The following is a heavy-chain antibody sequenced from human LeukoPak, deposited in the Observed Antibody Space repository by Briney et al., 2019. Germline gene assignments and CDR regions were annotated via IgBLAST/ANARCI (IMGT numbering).Heavy chain of an antibody. D-gene: IGHD5-12*01. J-gene: IGHJ3*02. Sequence: SETLSLICAVYGGSFSGYYWSWIRQPPGKGLEWIGEINHSGSTNYNPSLKSRVTISVDTSKNQFSLKLSSVTAADTAVYYCARLFRFPLVATPPHNDAFDIWGQGTMVTVSS. CDR1: GGSFSGYY. CDR2: INHSGST. V-gene: IGHV4-34*01. CDR3: ARLFRFPLVATPPHNDAFDI.